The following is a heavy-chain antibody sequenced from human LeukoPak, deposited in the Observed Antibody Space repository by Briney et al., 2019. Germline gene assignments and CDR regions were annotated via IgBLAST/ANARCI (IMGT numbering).Heavy chain of an antibody. CDR3: ARDLEGRGRGRVPKVVGATPD. J-gene: IGHJ4*02. CDR1: GFTFSSYG. Sequence: QHGGSLRLSCAASGFTFSSYGMHWVRQAPGKGLEWVAVIWYDGSNKYYADSVKGRFTISRDNSKNTLYLQMNSLRAEDTAVYYCARDLEGRGRGRVPKVVGATPDWGQGTLVTVSS. CDR2: IWYDGSNK. V-gene: IGHV3-33*01. D-gene: IGHD1-26*01.